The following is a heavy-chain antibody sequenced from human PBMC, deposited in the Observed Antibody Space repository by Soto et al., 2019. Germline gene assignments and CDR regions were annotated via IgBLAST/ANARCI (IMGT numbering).Heavy chain of an antibody. D-gene: IGHD6-13*01. J-gene: IGHJ4*02. CDR3: ARDLPGEAAAEAFVY. CDR1: GFTFSSYS. CDR2: ISSSSSYI. V-gene: IGHV3-21*01. Sequence: PGGSLRLSCAASGFTFSSYSMNWVRQAPGKGLEWVSSISSSSSYIYYADSVKGRFTISRDNAKNSLYLQMNSLRAEDTAVYYCARDLPGEAAAEAFVYWGQGTLVTVSS.